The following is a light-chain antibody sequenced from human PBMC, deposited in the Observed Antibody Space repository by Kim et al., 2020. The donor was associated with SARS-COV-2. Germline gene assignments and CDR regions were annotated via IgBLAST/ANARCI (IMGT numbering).Light chain of an antibody. CDR2: AAS. Sequence: ASVGDRATITCRASQGSSSWLAWYQQKPGKAPKLLIYAASSLQSGVPSRFSGSGSGTDFTLTISSLQPEDFATYYCQQANSFPITFGQGTRLEIK. CDR1: QGSSSW. V-gene: IGKV1D-12*01. J-gene: IGKJ5*01. CDR3: QQANSFPIT.